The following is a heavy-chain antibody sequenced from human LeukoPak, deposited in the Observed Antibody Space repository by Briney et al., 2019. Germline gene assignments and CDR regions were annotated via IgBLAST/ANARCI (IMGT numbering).Heavy chain of an antibody. D-gene: IGHD6-19*01. V-gene: IGHV3-21*01. CDR1: GFTFSSYS. J-gene: IGHJ6*02. Sequence: GGSLRLSCAASGFTFSSYSMSWVRQAPGKGLEWVSSISSSSSYIYYADSVKGRFTISRDNAKNSLYLQMNSLRAEDTAVYYCARDGYSSGWPYYYYGMDVWGQGTTVTVSS. CDR3: ARDGYSSGWPYYYYGMDV. CDR2: ISSSSSYI.